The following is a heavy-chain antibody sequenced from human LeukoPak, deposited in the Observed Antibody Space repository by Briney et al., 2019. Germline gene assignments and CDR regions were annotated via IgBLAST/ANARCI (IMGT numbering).Heavy chain of an antibody. Sequence: GGSLRLSCAAWGFTLDDYGMSWVRHAPGKGVEGVSGINWNGGSTVYADSVKGRFTISRDNAKNSLYLQMNSLRAEDTALYHCARAEITMVRAVMDGAFDIWGQGTMVTVSS. CDR3: ARAEITMVRAVMDGAFDI. D-gene: IGHD3-10*01. CDR1: GFTLDDYG. J-gene: IGHJ3*02. CDR2: INWNGGST. V-gene: IGHV3-20*01.